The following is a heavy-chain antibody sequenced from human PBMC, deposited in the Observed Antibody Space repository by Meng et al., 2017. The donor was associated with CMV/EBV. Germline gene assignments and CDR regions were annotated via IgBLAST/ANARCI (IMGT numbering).Heavy chain of an antibody. CDR2: ISYDGSNK. Sequence: GESLKISCAASGFTFSSYAMHWVRQAPGKGLEWVAVISYDGSNKYYADSVKGRFTISRDNSKNTLYLQMNSLRAEDTAVYYCARTMDGYSYGSTAFYYYCYGMDVWGQGTTVTVSS. J-gene: IGHJ6*02. CDR3: ARTMDGYSYGSTAFYYYCYGMDV. V-gene: IGHV3-30-3*01. D-gene: IGHD5-18*01. CDR1: GFTFSSYA.